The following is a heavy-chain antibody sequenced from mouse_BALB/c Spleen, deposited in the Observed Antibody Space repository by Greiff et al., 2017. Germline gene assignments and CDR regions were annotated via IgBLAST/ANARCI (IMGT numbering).Heavy chain of an antibody. CDR3: ARLRDGYHWYFDV. J-gene: IGHJ1*01. V-gene: IGHV1S137*01. CDR2: ISTYYGDA. CDR1: GYTFTDYA. D-gene: IGHD2-3*01. Sequence: VQLQQSGAELVRPGVSVKISCKGSGYTFTDYAMHWVKQSHAKSLEWIGVISTYYGDASYNQKFKGKATMTVDKSSSTAYMELARLTSEDSAIYYCARLRDGYHWYFDVWGAGTTVTVSS.